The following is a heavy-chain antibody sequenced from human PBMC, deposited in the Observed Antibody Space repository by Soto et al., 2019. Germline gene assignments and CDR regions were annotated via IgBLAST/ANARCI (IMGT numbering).Heavy chain of an antibody. CDR2: ISSSTSTI. CDR1: GFTFSSYS. CDR3: ARASWYYDSSGYLPFDY. V-gene: IGHV3-48*02. J-gene: IGHJ4*02. Sequence: VQLVESGGGLVQPGGSLRLSCAASGFTFSSYSMNWVRQAPGKGLEWVSYISSSTSTIYYADSVKGRFTISRDNAKNSLYLQMNSLRDEDTAVYYCARASWYYDSSGYLPFDYWGQGTLVTVSS. D-gene: IGHD3-22*01.